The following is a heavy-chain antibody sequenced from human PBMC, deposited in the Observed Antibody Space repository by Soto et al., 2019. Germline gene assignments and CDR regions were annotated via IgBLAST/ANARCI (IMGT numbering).Heavy chain of an antibody. Sequence: EVQLLESGGGFVQPGGSLRLSCAASAFTFSTYAMTWVRHAPGKGLEWVSSVSGSGGSTYYADSVKGRFTISRDNSKNTLYLHMNSLRAEDTAVYFCAKASVTCSVIRCFRPFALDVWAQGTTVTVSS. CDR1: AFTFSTYA. V-gene: IGHV3-23*01. J-gene: IGHJ6*02. D-gene: IGHD2-15*01. CDR2: VSGSGGST. CDR3: AKASVTCSVIRCFRPFALDV.